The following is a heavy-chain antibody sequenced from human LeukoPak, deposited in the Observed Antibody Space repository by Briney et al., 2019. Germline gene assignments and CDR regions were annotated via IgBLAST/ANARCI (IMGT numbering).Heavy chain of an antibody. CDR3: ARDLQGYSYGPVPDY. CDR1: GYTFTGYY. CDR2: INPNSGGT. D-gene: IGHD5-18*01. Sequence: ASVKVSCKASGYTFTGYYMHWVRQAPGQGLEWMGWINPNSGGTNYAQKFQGRVTMTRDTSISTAYMELSRLRSDDTAVYYCARDLQGYSYGPVPDYWGQGTLVTVSS. J-gene: IGHJ4*02. V-gene: IGHV1-2*02.